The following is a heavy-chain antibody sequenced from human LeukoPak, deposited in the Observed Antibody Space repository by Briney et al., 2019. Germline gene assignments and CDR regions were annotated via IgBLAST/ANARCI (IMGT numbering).Heavy chain of an antibody. Sequence: GGSLRLSCAASGFTLSIYSMNWVRQAPGTGLESVSSFSSSSSYIYYADSVKGRFTISRDNAKNSLYLQMNSLRAEDTAVYYCARSRITIFGVALYYFDYWGQGTLVTVSS. CDR3: ARSRITIFGVALYYFDY. V-gene: IGHV3-21*01. CDR1: GFTLSIYS. J-gene: IGHJ4*02. D-gene: IGHD3-3*01. CDR2: FSSSSSYI.